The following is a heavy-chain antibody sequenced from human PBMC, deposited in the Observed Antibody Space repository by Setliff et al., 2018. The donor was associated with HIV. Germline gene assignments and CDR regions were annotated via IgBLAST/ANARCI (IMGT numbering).Heavy chain of an antibody. J-gene: IGHJ4*02. CDR2: IRYDESNK. CDR3: ASKWLLYFDY. Sequence: GGSLRLSCAASEFSFSSYGMHWVRQAPGKGLEWVAFIRYDESNKYYADSVKGRFTISRDNSKNTSYLQMNSLRAEDTAVYYCASKWLLYFDYWGQGTLVTVSS. V-gene: IGHV3-30*02. D-gene: IGHD6-19*01. CDR1: EFSFSSYG.